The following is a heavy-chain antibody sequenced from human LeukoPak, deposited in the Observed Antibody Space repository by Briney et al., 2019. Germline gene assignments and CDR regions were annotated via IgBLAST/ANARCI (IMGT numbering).Heavy chain of an antibody. Sequence: PGGSLTLSCAASGFTVSSSFMSWVRQAPGKGLDWVSIIHPDGATACASSVKGRFTISRDNSRHTLYLQMNSLRGEDTAVYYCARAGKENLDKYYFDYWGPGTLVTVSS. CDR3: ARAGKENLDKYYFDY. D-gene: IGHD1-1*01. CDR2: IHPDGAT. J-gene: IGHJ4*02. V-gene: IGHV3-53*01. CDR1: GFTVSSSF.